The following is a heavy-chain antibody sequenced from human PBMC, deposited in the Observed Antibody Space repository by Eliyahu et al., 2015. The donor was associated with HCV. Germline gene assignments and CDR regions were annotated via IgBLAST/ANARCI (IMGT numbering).Heavy chain of an antibody. Sequence: EVQLVESGGGLVKPGGSLRLSCAASGFTFSSYSMNWVRQAPGKGLEWVSSISSSSSYIYYADSVKGRFTISRDNTNNLLYLQMNSLRAEDTAVYYCARDGRSSSLTWGQGTLVTVSS. J-gene: IGHJ4*02. CDR2: ISSSSSYI. D-gene: IGHD6-13*01. V-gene: IGHV3-21*01. CDR3: ARDGRSSSLT. CDR1: GFTFSSYS.